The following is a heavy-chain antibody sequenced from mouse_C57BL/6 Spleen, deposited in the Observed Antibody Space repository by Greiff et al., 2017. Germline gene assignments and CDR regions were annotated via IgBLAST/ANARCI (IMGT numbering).Heavy chain of an antibody. V-gene: IGHV1-19*01. CDR3: ARSYYYGSSYDFDY. CDR2: INTYNGGP. J-gene: IGHJ2*01. D-gene: IGHD1-1*01. CDR1: GSTFTDYY. Sequence: EVQLQESGPVLVKPGASVKMSCKASGSTFTDYYMNWVKNSHGKSLELIGVINTYNGGPSYNQKFKAKATLTVDKSSSTAYMELNSLTSEDSAVYYCARSYYYGSSYDFDYWGQGTTLTVSS.